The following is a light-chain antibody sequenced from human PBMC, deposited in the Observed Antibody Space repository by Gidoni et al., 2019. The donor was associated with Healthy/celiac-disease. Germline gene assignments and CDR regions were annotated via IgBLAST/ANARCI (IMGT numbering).Light chain of an antibody. J-gene: IGKJ2*01. V-gene: IGKV3-11*01. CDR2: DAS. Sequence: IVFTQSPATLSLSPGERATLSCRASQSVSSYLAWYQQKPGQAPRLLIYDASNRATGIPARFSGSGSGTDFTLTISSLEPEDFAVYYCQQRSNWYTFXQXTKLEIK. CDR3: QQRSNWYT. CDR1: QSVSSY.